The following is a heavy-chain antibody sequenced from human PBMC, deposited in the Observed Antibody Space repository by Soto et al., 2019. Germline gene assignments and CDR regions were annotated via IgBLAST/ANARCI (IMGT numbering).Heavy chain of an antibody. J-gene: IGHJ2*01. D-gene: IGHD3-3*01. CDR3: ARGVLDLLLNGAHRDQHAFPARRSSDL. CDR2: IDDTGST. CDR1: GGSISRYY. Sequence: ASETLSLTCTVSGGSISRYYWSGIRQAPGKGVEGIGYIDDTGSTNYNPSLKSRVTLSVDPSNNQYSLKMSSVTAADTAVYYCARGVLDLLLNGAHRDQHAFPARRSSDL. V-gene: IGHV4-59*01.